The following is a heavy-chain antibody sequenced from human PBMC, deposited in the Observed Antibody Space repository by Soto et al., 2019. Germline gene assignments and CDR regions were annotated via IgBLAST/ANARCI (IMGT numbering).Heavy chain of an antibody. CDR2: IYYSGST. CDR3: ALRRANYFDF. J-gene: IGHJ4*02. Sequence: SETLSLTCTVSGGSISSGGYYWSWIRQHPGKGLEWIGYIYYSGSTYYNPSLKSRVTISVDTSKNQFSLKLSSVTAADTAVYYCALRRANYFDFWGQGTLVTVPQ. V-gene: IGHV4-31*03. D-gene: IGHD1-26*01. CDR1: GGSISSGGYY.